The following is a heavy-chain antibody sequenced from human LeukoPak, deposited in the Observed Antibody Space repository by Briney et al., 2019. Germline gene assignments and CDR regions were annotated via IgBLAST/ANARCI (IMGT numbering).Heavy chain of an antibody. V-gene: IGHV1-18*01. CDR1: GYRFTSYG. Sequence: ASVKVSCKASGYRFTSYGISWVRQAPGQGLEWMGWISAYNGNANYAQKLQGRVTMTTDTSTSTAYMELRSLRSDDTAVYYCARDCDRSGYYCYWGQGTQVTVSS. D-gene: IGHD3-22*01. CDR2: ISAYNGNA. J-gene: IGHJ4*02. CDR3: ARDCDRSGYYCY.